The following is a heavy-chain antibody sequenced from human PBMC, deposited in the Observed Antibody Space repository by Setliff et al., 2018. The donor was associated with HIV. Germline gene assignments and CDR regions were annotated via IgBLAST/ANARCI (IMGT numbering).Heavy chain of an antibody. CDR2: INPNSGDT. V-gene: IGHV1-2*02. CDR3: ARDMFEIWERSLAKGDEFDP. J-gene: IGHJ5*02. Sequence: ASVKVSCKASGYTFIGHYIHWVQQAPGQGLEWMGWINPNSGDTKYAQKFQDRVSLTRDTSLSTAYMELSSLTSDDTAIYYCARDMFEIWERSLAKGDEFDPWGQGSLVTVSS. D-gene: IGHD3-10*02. CDR1: GYTFIGHY.